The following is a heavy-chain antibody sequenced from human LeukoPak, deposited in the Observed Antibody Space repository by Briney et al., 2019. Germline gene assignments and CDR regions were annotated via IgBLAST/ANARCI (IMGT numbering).Heavy chain of an antibody. J-gene: IGHJ5*01. CDR2: ISGRGGNT. D-gene: IGHD3-22*01. CDR3: ATGYSDSLRSPLDS. CDR1: GLTFNNYA. V-gene: IGHV3-23*01. Sequence: GGSLRLSCAASGLTFNNYALTWIRQAPGKGLEWVSSISGRGGNTFYADSVKGRFTISRDDSKNTLFLQMNSLRAEDTAVYYCATGYSDSLRSPLDSWGQGTLVTVSS.